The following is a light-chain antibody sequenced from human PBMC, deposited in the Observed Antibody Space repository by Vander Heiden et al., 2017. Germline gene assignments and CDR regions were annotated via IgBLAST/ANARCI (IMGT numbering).Light chain of an antibody. V-gene: IGKV1-9*01. CDR2: AAS. CDR1: QGISSY. J-gene: IGKJ5*01. Sequence: DIQLTQSPSFLSASVGDRVTITCRASQGISSYLAWYQQKPGKAPKLLIYAASTLQSGVPSRFSGSGSGTEFTLTISSLQPEDFATYYCQQLNSYSITFGQGTRLXIK. CDR3: QQLNSYSIT.